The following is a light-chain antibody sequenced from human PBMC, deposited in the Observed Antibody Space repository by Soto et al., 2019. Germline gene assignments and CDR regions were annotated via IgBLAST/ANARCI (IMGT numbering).Light chain of an antibody. J-gene: IGKJ4*01. Sequence: DIQMTQSPSSVSASVGDRVTITCRASQDINSWLTWYQQKPGKAPKVLIYIASRLQSGVPSRFSGRGSGTDFSLTISNLQPEDFATYFCQQSKTFPLPFGGGTKLEIK. V-gene: IGKV1-12*01. CDR2: IAS. CDR1: QDINSW. CDR3: QQSKTFPLP.